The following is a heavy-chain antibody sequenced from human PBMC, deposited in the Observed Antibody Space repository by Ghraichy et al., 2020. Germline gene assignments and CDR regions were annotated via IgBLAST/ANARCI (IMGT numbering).Heavy chain of an antibody. CDR3: ARDVCGRDDF. CDR1: GFTFSGYW. D-gene: IGHD3-3*01. J-gene: IGHJ4*02. Sequence: GGSLRLSCAASGFTFSGYWMHWVRQVPGKGLVWVSRINEDGAITDYADSVKGRFTVSRDNAKNTLYLHMNSLRTDDTAMYYCARDVCGRDDFWGQGTLVTVSS. CDR2: INEDGAIT. V-gene: IGHV3-74*01.